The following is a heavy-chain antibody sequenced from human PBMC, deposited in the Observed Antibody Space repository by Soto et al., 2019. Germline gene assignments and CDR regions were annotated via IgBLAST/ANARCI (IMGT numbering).Heavy chain of an antibody. CDR3: ARLDTVTMANCYYYYYMDV. CDR2: ISAYNGNT. J-gene: IGHJ6*03. Sequence: QVQLVQSGAEVKKPGASVKVSCKASGYTFTSYGISWVRQAPGQGLEWMGWISAYNGNTNYAQKLQGRVTMTTDTSTSTAYMEVRSLRSDDTAVYYCARLDTVTMANCYYYYYMDVWGKGTTVTVSS. CDR1: GYTFTSYG. D-gene: IGHD4-17*01. V-gene: IGHV1-18*01.